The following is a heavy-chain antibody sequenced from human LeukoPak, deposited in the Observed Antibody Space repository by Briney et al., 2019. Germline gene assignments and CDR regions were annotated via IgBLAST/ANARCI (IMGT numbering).Heavy chain of an antibody. D-gene: IGHD6-19*01. CDR1: GLTFSSYA. V-gene: IGHV3-23*01. Sequence: PGGSLRLSCAVSGLTFSSYAMSWVRQAPGRGLEWVSTIGGSGDRTYYADSVKGRFTISRDNSKNTLYLQMNSLRAEDTALYYCAKDPVVYHGGSGWHYFDYWGQGTLVTVSS. J-gene: IGHJ4*02. CDR3: AKDPVVYHGGSGWHYFDY. CDR2: IGGSGDRT.